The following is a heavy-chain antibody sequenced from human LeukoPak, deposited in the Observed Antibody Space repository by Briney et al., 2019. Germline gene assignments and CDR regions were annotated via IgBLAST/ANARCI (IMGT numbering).Heavy chain of an antibody. CDR2: INPNSGGT. CDR3: ARASGYSSSWYTGTNNWFDP. J-gene: IGHJ5*02. D-gene: IGHD6-13*01. V-gene: IGHV1-2*02. Sequence: ASVKVSCKASGYTFTGYYMHWVRQAPGQGLEWMGWINPNSGGTNYAQKFQGRVTMTRDTSISTAYMELSRLRSDDTAVYYCARASGYSSSWYTGTNNWFDPWGQGTLVTVSS. CDR1: GYTFTGYY.